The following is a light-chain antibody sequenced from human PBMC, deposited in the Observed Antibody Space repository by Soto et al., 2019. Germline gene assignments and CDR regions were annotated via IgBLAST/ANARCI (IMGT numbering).Light chain of an antibody. Sequence: DIQMTQSPSSLSASVGDRVTITCQASQDINNYVNWYQQKPGKAPKLLIFDASTLKTGVPSRFSGSGSGTDFTLTISSLQPEDFAAYCCQQTYSTPMTFGQGTKVDIK. V-gene: IGKV1-39*01. J-gene: IGKJ1*01. CDR3: QQTYSTPMT. CDR1: QDINNY. CDR2: DAS.